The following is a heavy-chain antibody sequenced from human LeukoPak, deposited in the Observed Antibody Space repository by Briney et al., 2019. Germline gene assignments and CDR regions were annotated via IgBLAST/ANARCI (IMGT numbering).Heavy chain of an antibody. CDR3: ARETIAARTFDY. V-gene: IGHV3-48*01. D-gene: IGHD6-6*01. CDR1: GFAFSTYS. J-gene: IGHJ4*02. CDR2: ISFTSTTT. Sequence: GGSLRLSCAASGFAFSTYSMTWVRQAPGKGLEWVSYISFTSTTTYYADSVKGRFTISRDNSKNTLYLQMNSLRAEDTAVYYCARETIAARTFDYWGQGTLVTVSS.